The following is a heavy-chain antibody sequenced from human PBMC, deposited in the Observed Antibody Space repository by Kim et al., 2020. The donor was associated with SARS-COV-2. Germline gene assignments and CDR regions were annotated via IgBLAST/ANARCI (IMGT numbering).Heavy chain of an antibody. Sequence: SETLSLTCAVYGGSFSGYYWSWIRQPPGKGLEWIGEINHSGSTNYNPSLKSRVTISVDTSKNQFSLKLSSVTAADTAVYYCARGGVYNYYDSSGYLYYFDYWGQGTLVTVSS. CDR3: ARGGVYNYYDSSGYLYYFDY. D-gene: IGHD3-22*01. V-gene: IGHV4-34*01. CDR2: INHSGST. CDR1: GGSFSGYY. J-gene: IGHJ4*02.